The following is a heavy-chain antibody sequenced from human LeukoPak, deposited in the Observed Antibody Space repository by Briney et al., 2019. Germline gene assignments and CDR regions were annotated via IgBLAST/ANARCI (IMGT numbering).Heavy chain of an antibody. D-gene: IGHD3-22*01. CDR1: GASMRSETHY. Sequence: SQTLSLTCNVSGASMRSETHYWSWLRQHPGKGPEWIAYIYYTAGAYYNPSLESRVSISLDASENQFSLKLSSVTAADTAVYYCARDQYDSSGFFLGNDYWGQGILVTVSS. J-gene: IGHJ4*02. CDR2: IYYTAGA. V-gene: IGHV4-31*03. CDR3: ARDQYDSSGFFLGNDY.